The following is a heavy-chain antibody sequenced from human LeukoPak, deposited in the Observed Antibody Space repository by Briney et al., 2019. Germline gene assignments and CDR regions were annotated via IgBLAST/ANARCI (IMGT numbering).Heavy chain of an antibody. CDR2: INNDGSST. CDR1: GFTFSSFW. D-gene: IGHD5-24*01. Sequence: GGSLRLSCAASGFTFSSFWMHWVRQAPGKGLVWVSRINNDGSSTAYADSVKGRFTISRDNAKNTLYLQMNSLRAEDTAVYYCARHPRDDQSGGFDSWGQGTLVIVSS. V-gene: IGHV3-74*01. CDR3: ARHPRDDQSGGFDS. J-gene: IGHJ4*02.